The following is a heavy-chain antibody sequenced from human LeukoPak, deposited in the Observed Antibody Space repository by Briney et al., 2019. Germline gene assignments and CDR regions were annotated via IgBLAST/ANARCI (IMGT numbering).Heavy chain of an antibody. Sequence: SETLSLTCTVSGGSISSYYWSWIRQPAGKGLEWIGRIHTSGSTNYSPSLNGRVTMSVDTSKNQFSLNLRSVTAADTAFYYCASQILPGWYFNVWGRGTLVTVSS. CDR2: IHTSGST. CDR3: ASQILPGWYFNV. CDR1: GGSISSYY. J-gene: IGHJ2*01. V-gene: IGHV4-4*07.